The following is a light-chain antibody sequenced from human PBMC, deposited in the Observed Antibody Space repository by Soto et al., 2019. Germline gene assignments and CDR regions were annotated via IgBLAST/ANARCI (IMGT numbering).Light chain of an antibody. V-gene: IGLV1-40*01. CDR1: SSNIGAGYD. J-gene: IGLJ3*02. CDR3: QSYDRSLSGRV. CDR2: DNN. Sequence: QSVLTQPPSVSGAPGQRVTISCTGSSSNIGAGYDVHWYLQLPGTAPKLLIYDNNNRPSGVPDRFSGSESGTSASLAITGLQAEDEADYYCQSYDRSLSGRVFGGGTKLTVL.